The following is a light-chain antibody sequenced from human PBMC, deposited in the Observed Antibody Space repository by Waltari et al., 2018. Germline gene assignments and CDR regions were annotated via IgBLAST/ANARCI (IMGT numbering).Light chain of an antibody. Sequence: SYELTQPPSVSVSPGQTATITCSGDNLGDKYACWYQQRPGQSPVLVIFQRTKRPSGIPERFSGSNSGNTATLTISGTQAMDEADYYCQVWDSSTAHVVFGGGTKLTVL. J-gene: IGLJ2*01. CDR2: QRT. CDR1: NLGDKY. V-gene: IGLV3-1*01. CDR3: QVWDSSTAHVV.